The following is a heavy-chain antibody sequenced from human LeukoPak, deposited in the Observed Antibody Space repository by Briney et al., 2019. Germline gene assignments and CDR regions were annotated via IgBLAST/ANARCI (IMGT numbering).Heavy chain of an antibody. Sequence: GRSLRLSCAASGFTFSSYGMHWGRQAPGKVLGGVSVIWDDGSNKYYADSVKGLFTTSRDHSKNTLYLQMNSLRADDTAVYYCARSPQSSSSWLRYNYGMDVWAQGTTVTVSS. CDR2: IWDDGSNK. V-gene: IGHV3-33*01. CDR1: GFTFSSYG. J-gene: IGHJ6*02. D-gene: IGHD6-13*01. CDR3: ARSPQSSSSWLRYNYGMDV.